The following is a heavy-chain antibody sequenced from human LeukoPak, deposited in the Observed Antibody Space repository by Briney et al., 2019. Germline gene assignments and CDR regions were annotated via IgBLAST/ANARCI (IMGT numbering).Heavy chain of an antibody. CDR1: GFTFSSYN. CDR2: ISSSSRYI. Sequence: GGSLRLSCAASGFTFSSYNMNWVRQAPGKGLEWVSSISSSSRYIYYADSVKGRFTISRDNAKNSLYLRMNSLRAEDTAVYYCARERDDFWSGYYLWGQGTLVTVSS. J-gene: IGHJ4*02. D-gene: IGHD3-3*01. V-gene: IGHV3-21*01. CDR3: ARERDDFWSGYYL.